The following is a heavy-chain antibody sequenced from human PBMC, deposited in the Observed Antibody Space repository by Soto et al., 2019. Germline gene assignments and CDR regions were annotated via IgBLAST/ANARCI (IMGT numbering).Heavy chain of an antibody. CDR3: AREDWNGLYYYYGMDV. D-gene: IGHD1-1*01. V-gene: IGHV3-53*01. Sequence: LRLSCAASGFTVSSSYMSWVRQAPGKGLEWVSVIYSGGSTYYADSVKGRFTISRDNSKNTLYLQMNSLRAEDTAVYYCAREDWNGLYYYYGMDVWGQGTTVTVSS. CDR2: IYSGGST. CDR1: GFTVSSSY. J-gene: IGHJ6*02.